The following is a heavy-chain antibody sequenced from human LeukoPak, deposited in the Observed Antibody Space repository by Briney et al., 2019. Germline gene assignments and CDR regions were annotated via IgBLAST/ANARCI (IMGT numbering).Heavy chain of an antibody. J-gene: IGHJ4*02. V-gene: IGHV3-23*01. CDR3: AKAPVTTCSGAYCYPFDY. CDR1: GFTFSSFG. CDR2: ISGSGGST. Sequence: GGSLRLSCAASGFTFSSFGMSWVRQAPGKGLEWVSAISGSGGSTYYADSVKGRFTISRDSYKNTLYLQMNSLRAEDAAVYYCAKAPVTTCSGAYCYPFDYWGQGTLVTVSS. D-gene: IGHD2-15*01.